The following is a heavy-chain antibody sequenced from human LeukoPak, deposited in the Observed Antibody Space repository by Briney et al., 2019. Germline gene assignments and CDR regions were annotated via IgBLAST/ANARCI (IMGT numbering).Heavy chain of an antibody. J-gene: IGHJ6*02. CDR1: GYTFTSYG. D-gene: IGHD5-12*01. CDR3: ARLDGGYEYYYDGMDV. Sequence: ASVKVSCKASGYTFTSYGISWVRQAPGQGLEWMGWISAYNGNTNYAQKLQGRVTMTTDTSTSTAYMELRSLRSDDTAVYYCARLDGGYEYYYDGMDVWGQGTTVTVSS. V-gene: IGHV1-18*01. CDR2: ISAYNGNT.